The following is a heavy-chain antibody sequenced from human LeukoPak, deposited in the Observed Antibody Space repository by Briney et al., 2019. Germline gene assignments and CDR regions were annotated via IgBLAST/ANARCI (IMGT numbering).Heavy chain of an antibody. V-gene: IGHV3-30*03. CDR1: GFTSSSYG. D-gene: IGHD3-22*01. CDR2: ISYDGSNK. J-gene: IGHJ4*02. Sequence: GGSLRLSCAASGFTSSSYGMHWVRQAPGKGLEWVAVISYDGSNKYYADSVKGRFTISRDNSKNTLYLQMNSLRAEDTAVYYCAAPRKATYYYDSSGYPSGGFDYWGQGTLVTVSS. CDR3: AAPRKATYYYDSSGYPSGGFDY.